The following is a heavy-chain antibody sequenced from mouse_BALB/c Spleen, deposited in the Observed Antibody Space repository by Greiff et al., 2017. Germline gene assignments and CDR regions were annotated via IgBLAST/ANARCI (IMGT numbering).Heavy chain of an antibody. V-gene: IGHV3-2*02. CDR2: ISYSGST. CDR1: GYSITSDYA. J-gene: IGHJ2*01. Sequence: EVQLVESGPGLVKPSQSLSLTCTVTGYSITSDYAWNWIRQFPGNKLEWMGYISYSGSTSYNPSLKSRISITRDTSKNQFFLQLNSVTTEDTATYYCAREDYRYDFDYWGQGTTLTVSS. D-gene: IGHD2-14*01. CDR3: AREDYRYDFDY.